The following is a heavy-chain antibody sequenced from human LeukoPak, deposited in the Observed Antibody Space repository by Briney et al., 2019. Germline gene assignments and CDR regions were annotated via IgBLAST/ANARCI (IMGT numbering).Heavy chain of an antibody. Sequence: GGSLRLSCAASGFTFSSYGMSWVRQAPGKGLEWVSGISGSGDNTYYADSVKGRFTISRDNSKNTLYVQMNSLRAEDTAVYYCARVRCTNGVCYLDYWGQGTLVTVSS. J-gene: IGHJ4*02. CDR2: ISGSGDNT. CDR1: GFTFSSYG. D-gene: IGHD2-8*01. V-gene: IGHV3-23*01. CDR3: ARVRCTNGVCYLDY.